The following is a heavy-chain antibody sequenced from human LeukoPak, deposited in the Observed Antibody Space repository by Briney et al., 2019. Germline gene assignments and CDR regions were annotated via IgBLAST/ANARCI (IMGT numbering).Heavy chain of an antibody. D-gene: IGHD3-3*01. CDR3: ARARSITIFGVVIPTFDY. CDR2: IYYSGST. V-gene: IGHV4-31*03. CDR1: GGSISSGGYY. J-gene: IGHJ4*02. Sequence: SETLSLTCTVSGGSISSGGYYWSWIRQHPGKGLEWIGYIYYSGSTYYNPSLKSRVTISVDTSKNQFSLKLSSVTAADTAVYYCARARSITIFGVVIPTFDYWGQGPLVAVSS.